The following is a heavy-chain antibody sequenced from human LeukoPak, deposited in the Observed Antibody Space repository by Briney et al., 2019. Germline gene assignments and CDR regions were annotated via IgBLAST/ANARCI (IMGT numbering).Heavy chain of an antibody. Sequence: GGSLRLSCAASGFTVSSNYMSWVRQAPGKGLEWVGRIKSKTDGGTTDYAAPVKGRFTISRDDSKNTLYPQMNSLKTEDTAVYYCTTDREQLFDYWGQGTLVTVPS. CDR2: IKSKTDGGTT. V-gene: IGHV3-15*01. D-gene: IGHD6-13*01. J-gene: IGHJ4*02. CDR3: TTDREQLFDY. CDR1: GFTVSSNY.